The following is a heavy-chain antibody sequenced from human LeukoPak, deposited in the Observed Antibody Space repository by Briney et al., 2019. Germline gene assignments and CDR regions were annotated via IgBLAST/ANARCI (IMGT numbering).Heavy chain of an antibody. Sequence: GASVKVSCKASGGTFSSYAISWVRQAPGQGLEWMGGIIPIFGTANYAQKFQGRVTITADESTSTAYMELSSLRSEDTAVYYCARDQVYTIVRSYFDYWGQGTLVTVSS. CDR2: IIPIFGTA. CDR1: GGTFSSYA. V-gene: IGHV1-69*13. J-gene: IGHJ4*02. D-gene: IGHD2-8*01. CDR3: ARDQVYTIVRSYFDY.